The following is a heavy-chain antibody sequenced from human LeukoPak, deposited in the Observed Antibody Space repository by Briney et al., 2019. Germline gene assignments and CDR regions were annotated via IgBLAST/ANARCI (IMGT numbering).Heavy chain of an antibody. V-gene: IGHV1-8*01. J-gene: IGHJ5*02. Sequence: ASVKVSCKASGYTFTSYDINWVRQATGQGLEWMGWMNPNRGNTEYAQNFQGRVTMTTDTSTSTAYMDLRSLRSDDTAVYYCARDKVIASAGTPNWFDPWGQGTLVTVSS. CDR3: ARDKVIASAGTPNWFDP. CDR2: MNPNRGNT. CDR1: GYTFTSYD. D-gene: IGHD6-13*01.